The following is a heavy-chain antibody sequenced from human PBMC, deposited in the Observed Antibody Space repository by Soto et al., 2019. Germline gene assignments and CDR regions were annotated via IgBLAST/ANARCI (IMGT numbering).Heavy chain of an antibody. CDR3: AREEGNWFDP. Sequence: QVQLGQSGAEVKKPGASVKVSCKASGYTSTSAYTHWVRQAPGQGLEWMGIINPSGDSTRYAQKFQGRVTMTRDTSTSTVYMELSSLKSEDTAVYYCAREEGNWFDPWGQGTLVTVSS. CDR2: INPSGDST. J-gene: IGHJ5*02. V-gene: IGHV1-46*01. CDR1: GYTSTSAY.